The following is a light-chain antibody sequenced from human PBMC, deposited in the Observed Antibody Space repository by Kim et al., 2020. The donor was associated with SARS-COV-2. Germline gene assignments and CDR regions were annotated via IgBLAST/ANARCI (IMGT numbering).Light chain of an antibody. J-gene: IGKJ2*01. CDR1: QSISSEF. CDR3: QQYSASPPAYT. CDR2: GAS. V-gene: IGKV3-20*01. Sequence: PGERATLSCRASQSISSEFLAWYQQISGQSPRLLIFGASNRAAGIPDRFSGGGSGTDFTLTITRLEPADSAIYYCQQYSASPPAYTFGQGTKLVI.